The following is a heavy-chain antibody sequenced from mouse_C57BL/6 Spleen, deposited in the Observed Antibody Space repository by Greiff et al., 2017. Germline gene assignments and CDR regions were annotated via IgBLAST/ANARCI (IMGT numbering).Heavy chain of an antibody. J-gene: IGHJ3*01. D-gene: IGHD3-3*01. V-gene: IGHV1-55*01. CDR2: IYPGSGST. Sequence: QVQLKQPGAELVKPGASVKMSCKASGYTFTSYWITWVKQRPGQGLEWIGDIYPGSGSTNYNEKFKSKATLTVDTSSSTAYMQLSSLTSEDSAVYYCARRAGMGGAFWFAYWGQGTLVTVSA. CDR1: GYTFTSYW. CDR3: ARRAGMGGAFWFAY.